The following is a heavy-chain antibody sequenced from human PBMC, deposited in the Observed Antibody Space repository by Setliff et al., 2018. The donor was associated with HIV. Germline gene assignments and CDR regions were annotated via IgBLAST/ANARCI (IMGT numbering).Heavy chain of an antibody. CDR1: GYTFTSYG. Sequence: ASVKVSCKASGYTFTSYGISWVRQAPGQGLEWMGWISAYNLNTNYAQKFQGRVTMTTDTSASKGYMERRSLRSDDTAVYYCARGSDDRRGFHQRPADYWGLGTLVTVSS. V-gene: IGHV1-18*01. CDR2: ISAYNLNT. CDR3: ARGSDDRRGFHQRPADY. D-gene: IGHD3-22*01. J-gene: IGHJ4*02.